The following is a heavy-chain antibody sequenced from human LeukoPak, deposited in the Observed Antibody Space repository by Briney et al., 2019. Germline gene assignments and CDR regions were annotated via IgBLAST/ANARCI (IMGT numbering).Heavy chain of an antibody. V-gene: IGHV4-39*07. Sequence: SETLSLTCTVSGGSISSSSYYWGWIRQPPGKGLEWIGSIYYSGSTYYNPSLKSRVTISVDTSKNQFSPKLSSVTAADTAVYYCARESRRIAAAGPSYYMDVWGRGTTVTVSS. D-gene: IGHD6-13*01. CDR3: ARESRRIAAAGPSYYMDV. J-gene: IGHJ6*03. CDR2: IYYSGST. CDR1: GGSISSSSYY.